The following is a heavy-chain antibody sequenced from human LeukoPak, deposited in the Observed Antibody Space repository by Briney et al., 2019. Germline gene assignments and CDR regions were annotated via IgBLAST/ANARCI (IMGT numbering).Heavy chain of an antibody. V-gene: IGHV3-74*01. CDR2: INSDGSST. CDR1: GFTFSSYW. Sequence: GGSLRLSCAASGFTFSSYWMHWVRQAPGKGLVWVSRINSDGSSTSYADSVKGRFTISRDNSKNTLYLQMNSLRAEDTAVYYCAKDPGGYCSGGSCYPPSDYWGQGTLVTVSS. J-gene: IGHJ4*02. CDR3: AKDPGGYCSGGSCYPPSDY. D-gene: IGHD2-15*01.